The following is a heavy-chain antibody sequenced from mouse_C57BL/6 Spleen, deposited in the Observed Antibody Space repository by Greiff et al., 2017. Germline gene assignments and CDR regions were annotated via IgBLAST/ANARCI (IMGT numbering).Heavy chain of an antibody. D-gene: IGHD2-5*01. CDR1: GFTFSDYY. CDR3: AREGRYYSSYGYYGC. J-gene: IGHJ2*01. Sequence: EVRLVESEGGLVQPGSSMKLSCTASGFTFSDYYMAWVRQVPEKGLEWVANINYDGSSTYYLASLKSRFIISRDNAKNNLYLQMSSLKSEDTATYYCAREGRYYSSYGYYGCWGKGTTLTLAS. CDR2: INYDGSST. V-gene: IGHV5-16*01.